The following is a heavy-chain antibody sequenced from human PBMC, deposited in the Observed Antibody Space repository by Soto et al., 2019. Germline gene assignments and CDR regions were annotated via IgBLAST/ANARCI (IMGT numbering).Heavy chain of an antibody. V-gene: IGHV3-74*01. CDR2: INDDGIST. CDR1: GSTFSMYW. CDR3: TRGPRSTSTGTGAF. Sequence: GGSLRLSCAASGSTFSMYWMHWVRQVPGKGPEWVSRINDDGISTNYADSVKGRFTISRDNAKNTLYLQMNALRVEDTAVYYCTRGPRSTSTGTGAFWGQGTLVTVSS. D-gene: IGHD1-1*01. J-gene: IGHJ4*02.